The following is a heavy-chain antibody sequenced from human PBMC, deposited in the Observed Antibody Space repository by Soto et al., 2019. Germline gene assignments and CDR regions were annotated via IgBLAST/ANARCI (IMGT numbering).Heavy chain of an antibody. V-gene: IGHV4-30-2*06. Sequence: QLQLQESGSGLVKPSQTLSLTCTVSGGSITSGGYSWTWIRQSPGKGLAWIGYTYQSGSAYYNPSLKSRVTISVDRSKNQFSLNLTSVTAADTAVYYCARDYYGMDVWGQGTTVTVSS. J-gene: IGHJ6*02. CDR3: ARDYYGMDV. CDR2: TYQSGSA. CDR1: GGSITSGGYS.